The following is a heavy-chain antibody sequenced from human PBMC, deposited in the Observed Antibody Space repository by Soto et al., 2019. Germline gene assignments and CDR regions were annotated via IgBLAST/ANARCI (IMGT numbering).Heavy chain of an antibody. CDR3: ARGGGGYYYGSGSYNAFDI. J-gene: IGHJ3*02. V-gene: IGHV1-69*01. CDR1: GGTFSSYA. CDR2: IIPIFGTA. D-gene: IGHD3-10*01. Sequence: KVSCKASGGTFSSYAISWVRQAPGQGLEWMGGIIPIFGTANYAQKFQGRVTITADESTSTAYMELSSLRSEDTAVYYCARGGGGYYYGSGSYNAFDIWGQGTMVTVSS.